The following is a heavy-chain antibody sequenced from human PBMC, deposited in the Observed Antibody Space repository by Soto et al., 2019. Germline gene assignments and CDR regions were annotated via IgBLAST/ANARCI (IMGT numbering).Heavy chain of an antibody. V-gene: IGHV4-30-4*01. D-gene: IGHD1-7*01. J-gene: IGHJ5*02. CDR1: GGSISSGDYY. CDR3: ARVITGTLRFDP. CDR2: IYYSGSN. Sequence: QVQLQESGPGLVKPSQTLSLTCTVSGGSISSGDYYWSWIRQPPGKGLEWIGYIYYSGSNYYNPSLKSRVTISVDTSMNQFSLKLSSVTAADTAVYYCARVITGTLRFDPWGQGTLVTVSS.